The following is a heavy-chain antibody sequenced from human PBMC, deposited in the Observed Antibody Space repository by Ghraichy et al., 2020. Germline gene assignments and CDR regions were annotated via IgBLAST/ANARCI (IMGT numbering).Heavy chain of an antibody. D-gene: IGHD6-6*01. CDR2: IHPGDSDI. V-gene: IGHV5-51*01. J-gene: IGHJ2*01. CDR3: ARRGIAAPYWSFDL. CDR1: GYTFTNYR. Sequence: GESLNISCKGSGYTFTNYRIGWVRQMPGKGLEWMGIIHPGDSDITYSPSFQGQVTISVDKSFSTAYLQWSSLKASDTAMYYCARRGIAAPYWSFDLWGRGTLVTVSS.